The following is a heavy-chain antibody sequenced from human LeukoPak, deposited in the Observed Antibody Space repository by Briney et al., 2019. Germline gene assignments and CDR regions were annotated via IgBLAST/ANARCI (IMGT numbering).Heavy chain of an antibody. CDR2: ISAYNGNT. V-gene: IGHV1-18*01. CDR1: GYTFTSYG. D-gene: IGHD3-22*01. CDR3: ARDDYYDSSGYYPFDY. Sequence: ASVKVSCTASGYTFTSYGISWVRQAPGQGLEWMGWISAYNGNTNYAQTLQGRVTMTTDTSTSTAYMELRSLRSDDTAVYYCARDDYYDSSGYYPFDYWGQGTLVTVSS. J-gene: IGHJ4*02.